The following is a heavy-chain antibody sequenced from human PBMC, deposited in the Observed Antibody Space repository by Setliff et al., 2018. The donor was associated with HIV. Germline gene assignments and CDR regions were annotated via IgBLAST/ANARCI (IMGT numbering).Heavy chain of an antibody. Sequence: SETLSLTCSVSGGSISSGSYYWTWIRQPAGKGPEWIGHIYTNGYTNYNPSLKSRVTISVDTSKNQFSLKLRSVTAADTAVYYCATSGSWFGEFKWGQGTLVTVPQ. D-gene: IGHD3-10*01. CDR1: GGSISSGSYY. CDR3: ATSGSWFGEFK. V-gene: IGHV4-61*09. CDR2: IYTNGYT. J-gene: IGHJ4*02.